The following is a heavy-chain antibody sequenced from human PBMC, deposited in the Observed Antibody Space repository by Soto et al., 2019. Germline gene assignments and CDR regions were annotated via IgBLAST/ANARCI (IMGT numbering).Heavy chain of an antibody. J-gene: IGHJ5*02. CDR3: ARPYCGSNSCQNSFDP. CDR2: INPNSGGT. CDR1: GYIFTDYY. Sequence: ASVKVSCKASGYIFTDYYMNWVRQAPGQGLEWMGWINPNSGGTNYAQNFQGRVTMTTDTSISTAYMELSSLRSDDTAVYYCARPYCGSNSCQNSFDPWGQGTLVTVSS. V-gene: IGHV1-2*02. D-gene: IGHD2-2*01.